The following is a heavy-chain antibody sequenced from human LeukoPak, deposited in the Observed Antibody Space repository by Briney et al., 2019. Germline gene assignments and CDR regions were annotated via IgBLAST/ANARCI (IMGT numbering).Heavy chain of an antibody. CDR1: GGTFSSYA. CDR3: ARAGYNWNDEGDY. J-gene: IGHJ4*02. V-gene: IGHV1-69*04. Sequence: GSSVKVSCKASGGTFSSYAISWVRQAPGQGLEWMGRIIPILGIANYAQKFQGRVTITADKSTSTAYMELGSLRSEDTAVYYCARAGYNWNDEGDYWGQGTLVTVSS. D-gene: IGHD1-20*01. CDR2: IIPILGIA.